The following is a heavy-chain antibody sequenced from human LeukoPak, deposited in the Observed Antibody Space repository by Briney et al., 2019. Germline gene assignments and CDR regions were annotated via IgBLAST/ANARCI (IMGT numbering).Heavy chain of an antibody. Sequence: PSETLSLTCTVSGGSISSVDYYWSWIRQPPGKGLEWIGYIYYSGNTNYNPSLKSRVTISVGTSKNQFSLKLNSVTAADTAVYYCARVRYCSTNRCYDREFDNWGQGTLVTVSS. CDR1: GGSISSVDYY. CDR2: IYYSGNT. D-gene: IGHD2-2*01. CDR3: ARVRYCSTNRCYDREFDN. J-gene: IGHJ4*02. V-gene: IGHV4-61*08.